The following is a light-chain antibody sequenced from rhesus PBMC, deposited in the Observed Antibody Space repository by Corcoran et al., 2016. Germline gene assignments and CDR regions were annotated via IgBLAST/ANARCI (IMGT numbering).Light chain of an antibody. J-gene: IGKJ2*01. CDR2: SAS. CDR3: QQFKSYLS. CDR1: QSINNY. V-gene: IGKV1-41*01. Sequence: DIQMTQSPSSLSASVGDRVTITCRASQSINNYLNWYQQEPGKALKLLIYSASSLQSRVPSRVSGSGSGTEFTLTISSLQPEDSATYYCQQFKSYLSFGQGTKVEIK.